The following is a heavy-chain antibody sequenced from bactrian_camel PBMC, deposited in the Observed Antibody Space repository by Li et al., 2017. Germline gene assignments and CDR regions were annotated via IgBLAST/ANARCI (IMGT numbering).Heavy chain of an antibody. V-gene: IGHV3S55*01. CDR3: AAVYDGGSCLRVAVGNRGAA. CDR2: IWNDGTT. CDR1: GYTYYSTYC. Sequence: VQLVESGGGSVQAGGSLRLSCAVSGYTYYSTYCMGWFRQAPGKEREGVAHIWNDGTTRYADSVKGRFTISKHNANYTLYLQMNSLKPEDTAIYYCAAVYDGGSCLRVAVGNRGAAWGQGTQVTVS. J-gene: IGHJ6*01. D-gene: IGHD2*01.